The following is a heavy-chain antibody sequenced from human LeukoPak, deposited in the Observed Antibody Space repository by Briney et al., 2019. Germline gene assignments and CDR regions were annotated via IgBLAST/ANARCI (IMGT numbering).Heavy chain of an antibody. J-gene: IGHJ5*02. CDR1: GGSISSHY. Sequence: SETLSLTCTVSGGSISSHYWSWIRQPPGKGLEWIGNIYYSGRTYQKTSLKSRVTISIDTSKNQFSLRLTSVTAADTAFYYCARGSNSNLWYGWFDPWGQGTLVTVSS. CDR3: ARGSNSNLWYGWFDP. V-gene: IGHV4-59*11. D-gene: IGHD1-7*01. CDR2: IYYSGRT.